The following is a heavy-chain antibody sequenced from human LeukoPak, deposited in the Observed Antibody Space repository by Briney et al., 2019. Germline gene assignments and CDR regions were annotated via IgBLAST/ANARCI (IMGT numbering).Heavy chain of an antibody. CDR2: ITGSGGNT. D-gene: IGHD3-9*01. Sequence: GGSLRLSSAASGFTFSNYAMSWVRQAPGKGLEWVSAITGSGGNTYYADSVKGRFTISRDNSKNTVFLQMNSLRAEDTAVYYCAKWGDYDVLTGYYVSDYWGQGTLVTVSS. V-gene: IGHV3-23*01. CDR1: GFTFSNYA. CDR3: AKWGDYDVLTGYYVSDY. J-gene: IGHJ4*02.